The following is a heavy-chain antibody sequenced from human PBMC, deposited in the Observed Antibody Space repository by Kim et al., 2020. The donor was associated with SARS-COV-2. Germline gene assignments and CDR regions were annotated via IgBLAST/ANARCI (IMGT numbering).Heavy chain of an antibody. CDR1: GFTFSNAW. J-gene: IGHJ2*01. CDR3: TTGVYDILTSYRVYWYFDL. D-gene: IGHD3-9*01. CDR2: IKIKSDGGTT. Sequence: GGSLRLSCAASGFTFSNAWMSWVRQAPGKGLEWVGQIKIKSDGGTTDYAAPVKGRFTISRDDSKNTLYLEMNSLKTEDTAVYYCTTGVYDILTSYRVYWYFDLWGRGTLVTVSS. V-gene: IGHV3-15*01.